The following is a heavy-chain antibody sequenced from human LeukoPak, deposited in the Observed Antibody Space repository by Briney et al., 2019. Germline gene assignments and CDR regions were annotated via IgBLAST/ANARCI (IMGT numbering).Heavy chain of an antibody. Sequence: GAAVKVSCKAAANSFSVCYLDWVRQPPGQGLESMGVFDPRDGDTSYRQDFQGRLTVTRDLSTNTFYMELSSLRSEDTALYYCARVPLRFDSPDTYDIWGQGTMVTVSS. CDR1: ANSFSVCY. CDR3: ARVPLRFDSPDTYDI. D-gene: IGHD3-22*01. V-gene: IGHV1-46*01. J-gene: IGHJ3*02. CDR2: FDPRDGDT.